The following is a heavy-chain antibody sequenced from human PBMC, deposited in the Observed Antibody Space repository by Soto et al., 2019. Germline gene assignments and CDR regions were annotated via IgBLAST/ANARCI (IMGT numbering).Heavy chain of an antibody. D-gene: IGHD2-21*02. Sequence: SETLSLTCTVSGGAISSYYWNWIRQPPGKGLEWIGNIYYRGSTNYNPSLKSRVTISIDTSKNQFSLKLNSVTAADTAVYYCARDLWGYCGTDCYPLDVWGQGTTVTVSS. CDR2: IYYRGST. V-gene: IGHV4-59*01. J-gene: IGHJ6*02. CDR1: GGAISSYY. CDR3: ARDLWGYCGTDCYPLDV.